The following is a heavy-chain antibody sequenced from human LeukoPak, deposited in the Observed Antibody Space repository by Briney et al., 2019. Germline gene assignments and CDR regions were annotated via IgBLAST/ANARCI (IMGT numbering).Heavy chain of an antibody. J-gene: IGHJ4*02. CDR3: ARAPDLYSGYDNLDY. V-gene: IGHV3-30*03. CDR1: GFTFSSYG. D-gene: IGHD5-12*01. CDR2: ISYDGSNK. Sequence: GGSLRLSCAASGFTFSSYGMHWVRQAPGKGLEWVAVISYDGSNKYYADSVKGRFTISRDNSRNTLYLQMNSLRAEDTAVYYCARAPDLYSGYDNLDYWGQGTLVTVSS.